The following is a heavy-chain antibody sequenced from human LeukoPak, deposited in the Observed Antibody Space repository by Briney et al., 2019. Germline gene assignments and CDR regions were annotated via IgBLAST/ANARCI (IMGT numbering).Heavy chain of an antibody. Sequence: GASVKVSCKASGYTFTSYDIIWVRQATGQGLEWMGWMNPNSGNTGYAQKFQGRVTMTRNTSISTAYMELSSLRSEDTAVYYCARPRFIPYYYGMDVWGQGTTVTVSS. V-gene: IGHV1-8*01. D-gene: IGHD3-10*01. CDR1: GYTFTSYD. J-gene: IGHJ6*02. CDR2: MNPNSGNT. CDR3: ARPRFIPYYYGMDV.